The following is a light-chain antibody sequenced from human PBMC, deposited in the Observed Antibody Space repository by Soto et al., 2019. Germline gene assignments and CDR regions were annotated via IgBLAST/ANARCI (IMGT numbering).Light chain of an antibody. J-gene: IGLJ3*02. CDR2: DVS. V-gene: IGLV2-8*01. CDR1: SSDVGAYIY. Sequence: QSALTQPPSASGSPGQSVTISCTGTSSDVGAYIYVSWYQHHPGKAPKVIIYDVSKRPSGVPDRFSGSKSGNTASLTVSGLQAEDEADYYCASYAGSNNVVFGGGTKLTVL. CDR3: ASYAGSNNVV.